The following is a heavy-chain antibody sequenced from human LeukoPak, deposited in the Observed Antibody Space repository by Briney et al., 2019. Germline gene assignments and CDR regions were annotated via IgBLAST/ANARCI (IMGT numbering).Heavy chain of an antibody. CDR1: GGSISSYY. D-gene: IGHD1-26*01. Sequence: SETLSLTCTVSGGSISSYYWSWIRQPPGKGLEWIGYIYDSGSTYYNPSLKSRVTISVDTSKNQFSLKLSSVTAADTAVYYCARCGSYQGDAFDIWGQGTMVTVSS. J-gene: IGHJ3*02. CDR2: IYDSGST. CDR3: ARCGSYQGDAFDI. V-gene: IGHV4-59*08.